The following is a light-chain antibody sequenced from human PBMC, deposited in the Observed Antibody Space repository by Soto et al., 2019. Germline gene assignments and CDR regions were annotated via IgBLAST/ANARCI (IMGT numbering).Light chain of an antibody. CDR2: GDN. Sequence: QLVLTQPPSVSGAPGQRDTISCTGGNSNIGASNDVHWYQQISGTAPKLLIYGDNNRPSGVPDRFSGSKSGTSASLAITGLQAEDEADYYCHSYDSSLSGSVFGGGTKLTVL. CDR1: NSNIGASND. CDR3: HSYDSSLSGSV. J-gene: IGLJ3*02. V-gene: IGLV1-40*01.